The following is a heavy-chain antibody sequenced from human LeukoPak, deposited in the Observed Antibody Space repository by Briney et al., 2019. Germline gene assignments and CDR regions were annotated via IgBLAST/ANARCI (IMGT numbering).Heavy chain of an antibody. V-gene: IGHV1-2*04. D-gene: IGHD3-10*01. CDR2: INPNSGGT. Sequence: ASVKVSCKASGYTFTRHAMHWARQAPGQRLEWMGWINPNSGGTNYAQKFQGWVTMTRDTSISTAYMELSRLRSDDTAVYYCARGGSDDAFDIWGQGTMVTVSS. CDR3: ARGGSDDAFDI. J-gene: IGHJ3*02. CDR1: GYTFTRHA.